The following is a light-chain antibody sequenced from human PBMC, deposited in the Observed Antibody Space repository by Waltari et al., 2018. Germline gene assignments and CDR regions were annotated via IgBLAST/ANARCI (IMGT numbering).Light chain of an antibody. Sequence: EIVMTQSPATLSVSPGDRATLSGRASQSVSSNLAWYQQKPGQAPRLLIDGASTRATGIPARFSGSGSGTEFTLTISSMQSEDFAVYYCQQYNNWPPWTFGQGTKVEIK. J-gene: IGKJ1*01. CDR1: QSVSSN. V-gene: IGKV3-15*01. CDR3: QQYNNWPPWT. CDR2: GAS.